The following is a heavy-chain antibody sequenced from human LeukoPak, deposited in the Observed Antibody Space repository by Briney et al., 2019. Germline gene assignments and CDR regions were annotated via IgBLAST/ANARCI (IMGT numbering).Heavy chain of an antibody. CDR1: GGSISSYY. Sequence: PSETLSLTCTVSGGSISSYYWSWIRQPPGKGLEWIGYIYYSGSTSYNPSLKSRVTISVDTSKKQFSLKLSSVTAADTAFYYCARYIVTYPHDAFDIWGQGTMVTVSS. J-gene: IGHJ3*02. D-gene: IGHD2-21*01. V-gene: IGHV4-59*01. CDR3: ARYIVTYPHDAFDI. CDR2: IYYSGST.